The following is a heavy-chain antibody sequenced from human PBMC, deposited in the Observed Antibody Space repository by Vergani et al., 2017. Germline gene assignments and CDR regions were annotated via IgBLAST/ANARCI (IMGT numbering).Heavy chain of an antibody. J-gene: IGHJ3*02. Sequence: QVQLVESGGGVVQPGRSLILSCAASGFTFSSYAMHWVRQAPGKGLEWGAVISYDGSNKYYADSVQGRFTISRDNSKNTLYLQMNSLRPEDKAVYDCEREISGYEYAFDIWGQGTMVTVSS. V-gene: IGHV3-30-3*01. D-gene: IGHD5-12*01. CDR2: ISYDGSNK. CDR1: GFTFSSYA. CDR3: EREISGYEYAFDI.